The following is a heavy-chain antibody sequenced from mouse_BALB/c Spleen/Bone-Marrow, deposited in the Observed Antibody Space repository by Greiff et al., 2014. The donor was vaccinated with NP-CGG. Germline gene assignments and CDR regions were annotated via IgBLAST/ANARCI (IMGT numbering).Heavy chain of an antibody. CDR1: GYTFSSYY. V-gene: IGHV1S81*02. D-gene: IGHD1-1*01. Sequence: QVQLQQPGAELVKPGASVKLSCKASGYTFSSYYMYWVKQRPGQGPEWIGEINPSNGGTKFNEKFKSKATLTVDKSSSTACMQLSSLTSEDSAVYYCTRSNYGYWYFDVWGAGTTVTVSS. CDR3: TRSNYGYWYFDV. CDR2: INPSNGGT. J-gene: IGHJ1*01.